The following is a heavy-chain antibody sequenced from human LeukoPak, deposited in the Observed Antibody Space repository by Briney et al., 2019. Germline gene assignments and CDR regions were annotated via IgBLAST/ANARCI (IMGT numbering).Heavy chain of an antibody. V-gene: IGHV3-30*18. D-gene: IGHD5-18*01. CDR1: GFTFSSYG. J-gene: IGHJ4*02. CDR3: AKTRGYSYGYLDY. Sequence: PGGSLRLSCAASGFTFSSYGMHWVRQAPGKGLEWVAVISYDGSNKYYADSVKGRFTISRDNSKNTLYLQMNSLRAEDTAVYYCAKTRGYSYGYLDYGGQGTLVTVSS. CDR2: ISYDGSNK.